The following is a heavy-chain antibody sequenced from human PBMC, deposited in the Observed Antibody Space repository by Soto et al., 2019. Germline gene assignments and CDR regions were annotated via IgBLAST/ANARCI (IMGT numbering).Heavy chain of an antibody. CDR2: ISDTGVNT. J-gene: IGHJ4*02. Sequence: EVQLLESGGSLVRPGGSLRLSCAASGFTFDTYAMTWVRQAPGKGLEWIAAISDTGVNTFYADSVKGRFTISRDNSKNTLYLQMNGLRAGDTALYYCAKDAGSFDYWGQGTLVTVSS. V-gene: IGHV3-23*01. CDR1: GFTFDTYA. CDR3: AKDAGSFDY.